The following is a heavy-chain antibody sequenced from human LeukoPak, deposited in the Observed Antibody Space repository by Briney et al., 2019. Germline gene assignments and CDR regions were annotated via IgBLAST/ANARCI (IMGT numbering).Heavy chain of an antibody. CDR1: GGSISSYY. J-gene: IGHJ4*02. Sequence: SETLSLTCTVSGGSISSYYWSWIRQPPGKGLEWIGYIYYSGSTNYNPSLKSRVTMSVDTSKNQFSLKLSSVTAADTAVYYCARYDFNKYFDYWGQGTLVAVPS. CDR2: IYYSGST. V-gene: IGHV4-59*01. CDR3: ARYDFNKYFDY. D-gene: IGHD3-3*01.